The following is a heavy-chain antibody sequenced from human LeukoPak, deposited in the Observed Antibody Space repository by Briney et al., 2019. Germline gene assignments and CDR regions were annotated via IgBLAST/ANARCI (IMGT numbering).Heavy chain of an antibody. CDR2: ISSSGSTI. D-gene: IGHD4-23*01. J-gene: IGHJ4*02. V-gene: IGHV3-48*03. Sequence: GGSLRLSCAASGFTFSSYEMHWVRQAPGKGLEWVSYISSSGSTIYYADSVKGRFTISRDNAKSSLYLQMNSLRAEDTAVYYCARDYGGSSPFDYWGQGTLVTVSS. CDR3: ARDYGGSSPFDY. CDR1: GFTFSSYE.